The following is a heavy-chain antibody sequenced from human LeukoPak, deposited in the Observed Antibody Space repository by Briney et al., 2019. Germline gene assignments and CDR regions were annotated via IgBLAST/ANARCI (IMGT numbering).Heavy chain of an antibody. CDR1: GYSFTRYW. D-gene: IGHD3-22*01. Sequence: GESLKISCKGSGYSFTRYWIGWVRQMPGKGLEWMGIIYPGDSETRYSPSFQGQVTISADKSISTAYLQGSSLKASDTAIYYCARHDRGNYYDSSAYPFDYWGQGTLVTVSS. J-gene: IGHJ4*02. CDR3: ARHDRGNYYDSSAYPFDY. V-gene: IGHV5-51*01. CDR2: IYPGDSET.